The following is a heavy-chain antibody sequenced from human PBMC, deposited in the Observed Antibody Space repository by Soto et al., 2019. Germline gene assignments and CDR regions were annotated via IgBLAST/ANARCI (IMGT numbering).Heavy chain of an antibody. J-gene: IGHJ6*02. D-gene: IGHD3-16*01. CDR1: GFTFSLYS. CDR2: ISSSESFI. Sequence: GGSLRLSCAPSGFTFSLYSMNWVRQAPGKGLEWVSSISSSESFIFYADSVKGRFTISRDNAKNALYLQMNSVSAEDTAVYHCARGGAKRGLDVWGQGTTVTVSS. CDR3: ARGGAKRGLDV. V-gene: IGHV3-21*01.